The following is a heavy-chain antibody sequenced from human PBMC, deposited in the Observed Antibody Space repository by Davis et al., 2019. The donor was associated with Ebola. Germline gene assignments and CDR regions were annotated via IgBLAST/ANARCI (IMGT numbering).Heavy chain of an antibody. CDR1: GGTFSSYA. J-gene: IGHJ6*02. V-gene: IGHV1-69*13. CDR2: IIPIFGTA. CDR3: ARRTSRPLEAQKHCSSTSCYAGMDV. Sequence: SVKVSCKASGGTFSSYAISWVRQAPGQGLEWMGGIIPIFGTANYAQKFQGRVTITADESTSTAYMELSSLRSEDTAVYYCARRTSRPLEAQKHCSSTSCYAGMDVWGQGTTVTVSS. D-gene: IGHD2-2*01.